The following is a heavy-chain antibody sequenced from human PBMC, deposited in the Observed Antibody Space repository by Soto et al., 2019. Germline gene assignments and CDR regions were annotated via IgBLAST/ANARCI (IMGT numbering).Heavy chain of an antibody. V-gene: IGHV4-34*01. D-gene: IGHD6-19*01. CDR3: ARGLVSRAVAGTVPFAP. J-gene: IGHJ5*02. Sequence: SETLSLTCAVYGGSFSGYYWSWIRQPPGKGLEWIGEINHSGSTNYNPSLKSRVTISVDTSKNQFSLKLSSVTAADTAVYYCARGLVSRAVAGTVPFAPRGQGSFVTVSS. CDR2: INHSGST. CDR1: GGSFSGYY.